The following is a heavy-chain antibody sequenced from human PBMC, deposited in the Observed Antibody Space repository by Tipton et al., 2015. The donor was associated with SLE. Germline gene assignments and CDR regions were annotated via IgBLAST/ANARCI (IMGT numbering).Heavy chain of an antibody. V-gene: IGHV4-59*08. CDR3: AREPYYYDSSGYYVSWFDP. Sequence: GLVKPSETLSLMCTVSGVSISSHYWTWIRQPPGKGLEWIGYIHYSGSTSYNPSLKSRVTISVDTSKNQFSLKLSSVTAADTAVYYCAREPYYYDSSGYYVSWFDPWGQGTLVTVSS. J-gene: IGHJ5*02. CDR2: IHYSGST. CDR1: GVSISSHY. D-gene: IGHD3-22*01.